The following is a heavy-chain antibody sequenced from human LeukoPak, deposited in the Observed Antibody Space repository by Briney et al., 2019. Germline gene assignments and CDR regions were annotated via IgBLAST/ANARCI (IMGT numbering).Heavy chain of an antibody. D-gene: IGHD3-16*02. J-gene: IGHJ4*02. Sequence: PGGSLRLSCAASGVTLSTYAMSWARQAPGKGLEWVSGISSSGSGDNTYYADSVKGRFTISRDNTENTLYLQMNSLRAEDTAVYYCARGTAGYHSSYFDYWGQGTLVTVSS. CDR1: GVTLSTYA. CDR2: ISSSGSGDNT. CDR3: ARGTAGYHSSYFDY. V-gene: IGHV3-23*01.